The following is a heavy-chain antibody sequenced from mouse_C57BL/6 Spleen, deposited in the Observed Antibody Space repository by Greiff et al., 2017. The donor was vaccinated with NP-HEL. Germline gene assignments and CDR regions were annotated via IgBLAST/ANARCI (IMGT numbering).Heavy chain of an antibody. CDR1: GYTFTSYG. J-gene: IGHJ2*01. CDR3: ARRGNYYGSSSYFDY. D-gene: IGHD1-1*01. CDR2: IYPRSGNT. Sequence: QVQLKQSGAELARPGASVKLSCKASGYTFTSYGISWVKQRTGQGLEWIGEIYPRSGNTYYNEKFKGKATLTADKSSSTAYMELRSLTSEDSAVYFCARRGNYYGSSSYFDYWGQGTTLTVSS. V-gene: IGHV1-81*01.